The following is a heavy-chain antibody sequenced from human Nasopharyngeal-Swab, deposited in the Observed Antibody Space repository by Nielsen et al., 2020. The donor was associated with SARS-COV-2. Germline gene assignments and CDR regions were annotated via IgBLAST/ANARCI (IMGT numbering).Heavy chain of an antibody. V-gene: IGHV3-23*01. Sequence: GESLKISCAASGFTFSSYAMSWVRQAPGKGLEWVSAISGSGGSTYYADSVKGRFTISRDNSKNTLYLQMNSLRAEDTAVYYCAKDGGPSITMVWGVMVAHYWGQGTLVTVSS. D-gene: IGHD3-10*01. CDR3: AKDGGPSITMVWGVMVAHY. CDR1: GFTFSSYA. J-gene: IGHJ4*02. CDR2: ISGSGGST.